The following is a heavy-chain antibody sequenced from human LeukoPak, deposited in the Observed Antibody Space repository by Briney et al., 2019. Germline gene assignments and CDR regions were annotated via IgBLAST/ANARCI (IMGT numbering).Heavy chain of an antibody. Sequence: PSQTLSLTCTASGGSISSGSYYWSWIRQPAGKGLEWIVRIYTSGSTNYNPSLKSRVTISVDTSKNQFSLKLSSVTAADTAVYYCARDAPEVGGNGFDPWGQGTLVTVSS. CDR3: ARDAPEVGGNGFDP. V-gene: IGHV4-61*02. CDR1: GGSISSGSYY. CDR2: IYTSGST. J-gene: IGHJ5*02. D-gene: IGHD4-23*01.